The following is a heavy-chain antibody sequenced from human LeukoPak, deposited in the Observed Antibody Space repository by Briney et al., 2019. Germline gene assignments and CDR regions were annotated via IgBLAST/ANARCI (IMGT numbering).Heavy chain of an antibody. CDR3: ARGGGTGCLLGYCSGGSRY. CDR2: INPNSGGT. D-gene: IGHD2-15*01. V-gene: IGHV1-2*02. Sequence: ASVKVSCKASGYTFTGYYMHWVPQAPGQGLEWMGWINPNSGGTNYAQKFQGRVTMTRDTSISTAYMELSRLRSDDTAVYYCARGGGTGCLLGYCSGGSRYWGQGTLVTVSS. CDR1: GYTFTGYY. J-gene: IGHJ4*02.